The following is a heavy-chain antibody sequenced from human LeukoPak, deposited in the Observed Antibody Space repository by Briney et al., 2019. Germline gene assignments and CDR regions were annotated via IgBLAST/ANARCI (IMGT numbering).Heavy chain of an antibody. CDR2: ISTSGSTI. Sequence: GGSLRLSCAASSFTFSDYYMSWIRQAPGKGLEWVSYISTSGSTIYYADSVKGRFTISRDNAKNSLYLQMNSLRAEDTAVYYCARDYDFWSGSPGYWGQGTLVTVSS. J-gene: IGHJ4*02. CDR3: ARDYDFWSGSPGY. CDR1: SFTFSDYY. D-gene: IGHD3-3*01. V-gene: IGHV3-11*04.